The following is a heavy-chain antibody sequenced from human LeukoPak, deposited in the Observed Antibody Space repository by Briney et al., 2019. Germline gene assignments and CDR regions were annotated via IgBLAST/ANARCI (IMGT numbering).Heavy chain of an antibody. D-gene: IGHD1-26*01. J-gene: IGHJ6*02. CDR1: GGSFSGYY. CDR2: INHSGST. V-gene: IGHV4-34*01. Sequence: PSETLSLTCAVYGGSFSGYYWSWIRQPPGKGLEWIGEINHSGSTNYNPSLKSRVTMSVDTSKKQFSLTLSSVTAADTAVYYCARLVGVRLPAVVWGQGTTVTVSS. CDR3: ARLVGVRLPAVV.